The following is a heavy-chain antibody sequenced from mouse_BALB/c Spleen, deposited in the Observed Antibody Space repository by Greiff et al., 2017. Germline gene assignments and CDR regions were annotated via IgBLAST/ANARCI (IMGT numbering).Heavy chain of an antibody. V-gene: IGHV3-8*02. CDR3: ARAYGYDRGDAMDY. D-gene: IGHD2-2*01. CDR2: ISYSGST. CDR1: GDSITSGY. J-gene: IGHJ4*01. Sequence: VQLKESGPSLVKPSQTLSLTCSVTGDSITSGYWNWIRKFPGNKLEYMGYISYSGSTYYNPSLKSRISITRDTSKNQYYLQLNSVTTEDTATYYCARAYGYDRGDAMDYWGQGTSVTVSS.